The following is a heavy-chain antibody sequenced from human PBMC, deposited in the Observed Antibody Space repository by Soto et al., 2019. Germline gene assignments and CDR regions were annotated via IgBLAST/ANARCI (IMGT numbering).Heavy chain of an antibody. CDR1: GGSISSGDYY. CDR2: IYYSGST. Sequence: SETLSLTCTVSGGSISSGDYYWSWIRQPPGKGLKWIGYIYYSGSTYYNPSLKSRVTISVDTSKNQFSLKLSSVTAADTAVYYCARDRRIFGVVIPNYYYYGMDVWGQGTTVTVSS. CDR3: ARDRRIFGVVIPNYYYYGMDV. V-gene: IGHV4-30-4*01. J-gene: IGHJ6*02. D-gene: IGHD3-3*01.